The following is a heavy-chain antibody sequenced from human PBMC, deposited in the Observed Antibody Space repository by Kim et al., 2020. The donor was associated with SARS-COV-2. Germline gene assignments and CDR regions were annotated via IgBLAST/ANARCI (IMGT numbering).Heavy chain of an antibody. Sequence: ASVKVSCKTSGYTFTSYGINWLRQAPGQGLEWLGWISGYNGETNYAQKFQDRVTVTIETSTTTAYMELRSLTSDDTAVYYCARTPPRATARGYDFWGQGTLVTVSS. J-gene: IGHJ4*02. V-gene: IGHV1-18*01. D-gene: IGHD5-18*01. CDR1: GYTFTSYG. CDR3: ARTPPRATARGYDF. CDR2: ISGYNGET.